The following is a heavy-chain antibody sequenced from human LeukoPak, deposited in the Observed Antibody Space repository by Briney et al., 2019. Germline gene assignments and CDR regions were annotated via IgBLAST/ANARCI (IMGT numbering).Heavy chain of an antibody. V-gene: IGHV3-23*01. CDR3: AKGTNNWNYVPDY. D-gene: IGHD1-7*01. J-gene: IGHJ4*02. CDR2: LSGSGGST. CDR1: GFTFSSYA. Sequence: GGSLRLSCAASGFTFSSYAMSWVRQAPGQGLEWVSGLSGSGGSTYYADSVKGRFTISRDNSKNTLYLQMNNLRAEDPAVYYCAKGTNNWNYVPDYWGQGTLVTVSS.